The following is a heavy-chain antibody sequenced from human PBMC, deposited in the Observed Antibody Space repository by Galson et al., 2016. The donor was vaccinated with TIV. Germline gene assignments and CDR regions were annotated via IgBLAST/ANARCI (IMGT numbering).Heavy chain of an antibody. J-gene: IGHJ6*02. CDR2: IYSGGGT. CDR1: EFIVSSNY. CDR3: ARDRRFCGNDCYLHYYYGMDV. V-gene: IGHV3-66*02. D-gene: IGHD2-21*02. Sequence: SLRLSCAASEFIVSSNYMTWVRRAPGKGLEWVSLIYSGGGTSYAASVEGRFTIPRDTSKNTLYLQMNSLKPEDTAVYYCARDRRFCGNDCYLHYYYGMDVWGQGTTVTVSS.